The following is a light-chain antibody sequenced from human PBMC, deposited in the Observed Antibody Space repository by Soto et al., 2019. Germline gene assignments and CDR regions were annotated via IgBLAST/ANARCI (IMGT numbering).Light chain of an antibody. CDR3: QQAHSFPFT. J-gene: IGKJ3*01. CDR2: AAS. CDR1: QGVRSF. V-gene: IGKV1-12*02. Sequence: DIQMTQSPSSVSASVGDRVTITCRASQGVRSFLAWYQQKPGKAPKLLISAASTLQSGVPSRFSGSGFGTDFSHTVSSLQPEDFATYYCQQAHSFPFTFGPGTKVDIK.